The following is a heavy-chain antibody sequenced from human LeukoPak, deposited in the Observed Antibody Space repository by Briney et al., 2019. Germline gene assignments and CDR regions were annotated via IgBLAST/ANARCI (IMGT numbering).Heavy chain of an antibody. J-gene: IGHJ4*02. CDR1: GYTFIVYY. CDR2: INPNSGGT. V-gene: IGHV1-2*02. Sequence: ASVKVSCKASGYTFIVYYMHWVRQAPGQGLEWMGWINPNSGGTNYAQKFQGRVTMTRDTSISTVYMELSRLRSDDTAVYYCARDSCSSTSCLSIDDYWGQGTLVTVSS. CDR3: ARDSCSSTSCLSIDDY. D-gene: IGHD2-2*01.